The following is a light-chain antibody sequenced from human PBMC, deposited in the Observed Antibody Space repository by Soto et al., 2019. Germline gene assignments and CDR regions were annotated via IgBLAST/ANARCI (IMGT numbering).Light chain of an antibody. CDR3: GSWDNILRAYV. CDR1: GSNLGRNY. V-gene: IGLV1-51*01. J-gene: IGLJ1*01. CDR2: DNV. Sequence: QSVLTQPPSVSATPGQKVTISCSGSGSNLGRNYVSWYQQLPGTAPKLLIYDNVYRFSGIPDRFSASKSGTSATLGITVLQTGDEGDYYCGSWDNILRAYVFGPGTKLTVL.